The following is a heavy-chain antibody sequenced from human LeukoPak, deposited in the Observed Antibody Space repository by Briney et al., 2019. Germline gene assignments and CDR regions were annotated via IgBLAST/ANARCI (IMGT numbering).Heavy chain of an antibody. D-gene: IGHD4-23*01. Sequence: PGGSLRLSCAASGFTFSSYEVNWVRQAPGKGLEWVSYISSSGSTIYYADSVKGRFTISRGNAKNSLYLQMNSLRAEDTAVYYCARLDYGGNSGLRYWGQGTLVTVSS. J-gene: IGHJ4*02. V-gene: IGHV3-48*03. CDR1: GFTFSSYE. CDR2: ISSSGSTI. CDR3: ARLDYGGNSGLRY.